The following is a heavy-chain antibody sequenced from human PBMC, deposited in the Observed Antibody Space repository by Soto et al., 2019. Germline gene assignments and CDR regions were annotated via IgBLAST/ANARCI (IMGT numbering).Heavy chain of an antibody. CDR2: IVVGSGNT. J-gene: IGHJ5*02. D-gene: IGHD3-3*01. CDR3: AADRTFWSGYFRIDP. V-gene: IGHV1-58*01. Sequence: QMQLVQSGPEVKKPGTSVKVSCKASGFTFTSSAVQWVRQARGQRLEWIGWIVVGSGNTNYAQKFQERVTITRDMSTSTAYMELSSLRSEDTAVYYCAADRTFWSGYFRIDPWGQGTLVTVSS. CDR1: GFTFTSSA.